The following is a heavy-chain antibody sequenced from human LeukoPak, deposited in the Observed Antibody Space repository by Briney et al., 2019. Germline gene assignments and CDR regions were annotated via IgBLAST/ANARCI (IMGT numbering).Heavy chain of an antibody. Sequence: PGGSLRLSCAASGFTFSDYWMHWVRQVPGKGLVWVSRINTSGSSTTYAESVKGRFTISRDNSKNTLYLQMNSLRAEDTAVYYCAKDLRSLWFGERGFAFDIWGQGTMVTVSS. J-gene: IGHJ3*02. CDR1: GFTFSDYW. CDR2: INTSGSST. D-gene: IGHD3-10*01. V-gene: IGHV3-74*03. CDR3: AKDLRSLWFGERGFAFDI.